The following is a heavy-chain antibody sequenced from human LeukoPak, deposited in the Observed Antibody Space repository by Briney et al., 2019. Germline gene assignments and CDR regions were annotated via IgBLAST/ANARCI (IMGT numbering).Heavy chain of an antibody. CDR1: GFTVSSNY. V-gene: IGHV3-23*01. CDR3: AKAPGRSLVGATHDF. Sequence: GGSLRLSCAASGFTVSSNYMSWVRQAPGKGLECVSGISGSGGSTYYADSVKGRFTISRDNSKNTLYLQMNSLRAEDTAVYYRAKAPGRSLVGATHDFRGQGTLVTVSS. D-gene: IGHD1-26*01. CDR2: ISGSGGST. J-gene: IGHJ4*02.